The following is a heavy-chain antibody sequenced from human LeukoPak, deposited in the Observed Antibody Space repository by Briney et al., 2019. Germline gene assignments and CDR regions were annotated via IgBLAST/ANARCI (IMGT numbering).Heavy chain of an antibody. Sequence: ASVKVSCKASGYTFTGYYMHWVRQAPGQGLEWMGWINPNSGGTNYAQKFQGRVTMTRDTSISTAYMELSRLRSDDPAVYYCARLLGYCSSTSCSNDYWGQGTLVTVSS. J-gene: IGHJ4*02. D-gene: IGHD2-2*01. CDR2: INPNSGGT. CDR1: GYTFTGYY. CDR3: ARLLGYCSSTSCSNDY. V-gene: IGHV1-2*02.